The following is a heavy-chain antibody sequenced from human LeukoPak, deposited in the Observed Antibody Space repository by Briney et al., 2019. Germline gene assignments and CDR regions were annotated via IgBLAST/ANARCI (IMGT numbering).Heavy chain of an antibody. CDR1: GGSISSSSYY. V-gene: IGHV4-39*07. J-gene: IGHJ6*03. CDR3: ARAPGYYYYYMDV. CDR2: IYYSGST. Sequence: SETLSLTCTVSGGSISSSSYYWGWIRQPPGKGLEWTGSIYYSGSTYYNPSLKSRVTISVDTSKNQFSLKLSSVTAADTAVYYCARAPGYYYYYMDVWGKGTTVTVSS. D-gene: IGHD1-14*01.